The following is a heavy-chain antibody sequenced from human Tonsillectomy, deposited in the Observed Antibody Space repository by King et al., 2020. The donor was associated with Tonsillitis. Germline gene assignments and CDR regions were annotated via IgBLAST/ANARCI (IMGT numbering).Heavy chain of an antibody. J-gene: IGHJ4*02. CDR1: GFTFNNYG. Sequence: HVQLVESGGGVVQPGRSLRLSCAASGFTFNNYGMHWVRQAPGKGLEWVAVIWYDGSNKFYADSVKGRFTISRDNSKNTLYLHMNSLRAEDTAVYYCARALGSSGYRLDYWGQGSLVTVPS. CDR2: IWYDGSNK. V-gene: IGHV3-33*08. D-gene: IGHD3-22*01. CDR3: ARALGSSGYRLDY.